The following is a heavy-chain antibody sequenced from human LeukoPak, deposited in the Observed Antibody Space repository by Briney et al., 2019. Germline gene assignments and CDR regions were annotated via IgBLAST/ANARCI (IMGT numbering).Heavy chain of an antibody. CDR2: IYTSGST. Sequence: PSETLSLTCTVSGGSISSYYWSWIRQPPGKGLEWIGYIYTSGSTNYNPSLKSRVTISVDTSKNQFSLKLSSVTAADTAVYYCARLHFSDYGGNSYYYYMDVRGKGTTGTVS. CDR3: ARLHFSDYGGNSYYYYMDV. J-gene: IGHJ6*03. V-gene: IGHV4-4*09. CDR1: GGSISSYY. D-gene: IGHD4-23*01.